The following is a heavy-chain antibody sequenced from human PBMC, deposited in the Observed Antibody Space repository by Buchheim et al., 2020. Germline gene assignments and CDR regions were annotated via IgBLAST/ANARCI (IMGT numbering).Heavy chain of an antibody. V-gene: IGHV3-33*01. Sequence: QVQLVESGGGVVQPGTSLRLSCAASGFIFNSYGMHWVRQAPGKGLEWVAVIWYDGSNKIYADSVKGRFTISRDNSKNTLYLQINSLSAEDTAVYYCARPLERVAGYYFEYWGQGTL. J-gene: IGHJ4*02. D-gene: IGHD6-19*01. CDR3: ARPLERVAGYYFEY. CDR1: GFIFNSYG. CDR2: IWYDGSNK.